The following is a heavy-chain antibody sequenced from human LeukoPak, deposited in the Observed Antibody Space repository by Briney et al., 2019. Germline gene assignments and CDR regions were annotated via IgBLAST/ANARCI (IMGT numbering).Heavy chain of an antibody. CDR3: AREKRYSSGWYYFDY. CDR2: ISAYNGNT. Sequence: ASVKVSCKASGYTFTNYGISWVRQAPGQGLEWMGWISAYNGNTNYAQKLQGRVTMTTDTSTSTAYMELRSLRPDDTAVYYCAREKRYSSGWYYFDYWGQGTLVTVSS. J-gene: IGHJ4*02. CDR1: GYTFTNYG. D-gene: IGHD6-19*01. V-gene: IGHV1-18*01.